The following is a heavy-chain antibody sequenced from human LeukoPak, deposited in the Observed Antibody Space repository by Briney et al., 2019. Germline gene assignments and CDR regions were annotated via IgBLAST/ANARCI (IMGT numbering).Heavy chain of an antibody. CDR1: GFTFSSYW. V-gene: IGHV3-74*01. Sequence: GGSLRLSCAASGFTFSSYWMHWVRQAPGKGLVWASRINSDGSSTSYADSVKGRFTISRDNAKNTLYLQMNSLRAEDTAVYYCARGSLWDAFDIWGQGTMVTVSS. CDR3: ARGSLWDAFDI. CDR2: INSDGSST. D-gene: IGHD5-18*01. J-gene: IGHJ3*02.